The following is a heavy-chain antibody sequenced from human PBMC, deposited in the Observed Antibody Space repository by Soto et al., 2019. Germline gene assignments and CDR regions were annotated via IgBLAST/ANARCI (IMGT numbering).Heavy chain of an antibody. J-gene: IGHJ5*02. CDR1: GGTFNNNG. Sequence: SVKVSCKASGGTFNNNGVTWVRQAPGQGLEWMGGLIPIFGTGSYAQRFQGRVTLIADESTSTAYMELNSLRSEDTAVYYCAIDRMHFDRTVYSARRLFDPWGQGTLVTVSS. CDR2: LIPIFGTG. V-gene: IGHV1-69*13. CDR3: AIDRMHFDRTVYSARRLFDP. D-gene: IGHD2-8*02.